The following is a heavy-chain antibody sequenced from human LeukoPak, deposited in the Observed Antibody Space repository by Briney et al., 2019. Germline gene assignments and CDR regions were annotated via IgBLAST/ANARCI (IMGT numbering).Heavy chain of an antibody. V-gene: IGHV3-23*01. Sequence: GGSLRLSCAASGFNFSPYGMSWIRQAPGKGLEWVAGISGSGSATYYADSVKRRFTISRDNFKNTVDLQMNSLRADDTAVYYCAKLGTYFYFDFWGRGTLVTVSS. CDR1: GFNFSPYG. D-gene: IGHD7-27*01. CDR2: ISGSGSAT. CDR3: AKLGTYFYFDF. J-gene: IGHJ2*01.